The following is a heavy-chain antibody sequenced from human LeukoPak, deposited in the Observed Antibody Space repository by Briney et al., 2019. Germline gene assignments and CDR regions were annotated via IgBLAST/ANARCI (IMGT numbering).Heavy chain of an antibody. Sequence: ASVKVSCKASGYTFTGYYMHWVRQAPGQGLEWMGWINPNSGGTNYAQKFQGRVTMTRDTSISTAYMELSRLRSDDTAVYYCASKKYCSSTSCYNGPFDPWGQGTLVTVSS. V-gene: IGHV1-2*02. CDR2: INPNSGGT. CDR1: GYTFTGYY. CDR3: ASKKYCSSTSCYNGPFDP. D-gene: IGHD2-2*02. J-gene: IGHJ5*02.